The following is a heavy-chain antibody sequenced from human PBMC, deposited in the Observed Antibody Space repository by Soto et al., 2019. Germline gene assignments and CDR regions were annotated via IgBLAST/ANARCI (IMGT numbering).Heavy chain of an antibody. CDR3: ARAAIFATPYYFDF. CDR1: GFTFSDHY. D-gene: IGHD2-21*01. Sequence: EVQLVESGGGLVQPEGSLRLSCAASGFTFSDHYMDWVRQAPGKGLEWVGRIRNKANSYTTEYAASVKGRFTISRDDSCDSLNLKMDSLKDDAAAMYYCARAAIFATPYYFDFWGKATLVTVAS. V-gene: IGHV3-72*01. J-gene: IGHJ4*02. CDR2: IRNKANSYTT.